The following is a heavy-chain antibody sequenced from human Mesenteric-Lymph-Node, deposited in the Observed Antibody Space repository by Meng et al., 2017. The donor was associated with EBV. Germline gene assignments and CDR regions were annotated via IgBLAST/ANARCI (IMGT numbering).Heavy chain of an antibody. V-gene: IGHV1-18*01. CDR1: GYTFTNYD. Sequence: QGQLLQSGAGVKKTGASVKVSCKASGYTFTNYDVNWVRQAPGQGLEWMGWISAYNGDKHYAQKFQGRVTMTRDTSTSTAYMELRSLRSDDTAVYHCARAFSNFDYFDYWGLGTLVTVSS. CDR3: ARAFSNFDYFDY. J-gene: IGHJ4*02. D-gene: IGHD4-11*01. CDR2: ISAYNGDK.